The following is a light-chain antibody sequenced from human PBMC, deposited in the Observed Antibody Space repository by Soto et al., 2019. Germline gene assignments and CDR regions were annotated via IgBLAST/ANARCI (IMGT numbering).Light chain of an antibody. Sequence: QSALTQPPSASGSPGQSVTISCTGTSSDVGGYNYVSWYQQHPGKAPKLMIYEVSKRPSGVPDRFSGSKSGNRASLTVSGLQAEDEADYYCSSYAGSKNVVFGGGTKLTVL. CDR2: EVS. V-gene: IGLV2-8*01. CDR3: SSYAGSKNVV. CDR1: SSDVGGYNY. J-gene: IGLJ2*01.